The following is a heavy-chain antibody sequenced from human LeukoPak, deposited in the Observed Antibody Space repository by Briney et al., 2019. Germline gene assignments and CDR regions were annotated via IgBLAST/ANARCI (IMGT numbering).Heavy chain of an antibody. V-gene: IGHV3-74*03. J-gene: IGHJ5*02. D-gene: IGHD3-10*01. CDR1: GFSFSDYW. CDR2: INYDGRTT. CDR3: ATGFPVHP. Sequence: GGSLRLSCAASGFSFSDYWMHWVRQGPGKGLVWVSRINYDGRTTKYADSVKGRFTISRDNAKNTVYLQMNSLRADDTAVYYCATGFPVHPWGQGTLVTVSS.